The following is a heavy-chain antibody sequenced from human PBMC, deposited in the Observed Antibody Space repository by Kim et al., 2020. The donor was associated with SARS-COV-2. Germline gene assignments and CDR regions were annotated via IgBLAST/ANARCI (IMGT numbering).Heavy chain of an antibody. CDR1: GDSVSSNRVA. V-gene: IGHV6-1*01. J-gene: IGHJ4*02. Sequence: SQTLSLTCAISGDSVSSNRVAWNWIRQSPSRGLEWLGRTYYRSKWYSDYAESVKSRTSINPDTSKNQFSLQLNSVSPEDTAVYYCARRHDTSRSFDYWGQGTLVTVSS. CDR2: TYYRSKWYS. CDR3: ARRHDTSRSFDY.